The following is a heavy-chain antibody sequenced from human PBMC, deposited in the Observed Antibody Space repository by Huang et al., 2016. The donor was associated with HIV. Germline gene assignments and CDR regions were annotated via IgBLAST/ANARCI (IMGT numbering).Heavy chain of an antibody. Sequence: QLQLQESGPGLVKPSETLSLTCTVSGGSISSSSYYWGWIRQPPGKGLEWIGSIYYSGSTYYNPSLKSRVTILVDTSKNQFSLKLSSVTAADTAVYYCARAIAVAGTEFDYWGQGTLVTVSS. CDR3: ARAIAVAGTEFDY. CDR2: IYYSGST. J-gene: IGHJ4*02. D-gene: IGHD6-19*01. CDR1: GGSISSSSYY. V-gene: IGHV4-39*01.